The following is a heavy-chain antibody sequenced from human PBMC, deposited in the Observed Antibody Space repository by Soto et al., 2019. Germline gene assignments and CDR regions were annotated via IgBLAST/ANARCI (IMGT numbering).Heavy chain of an antibody. CDR1: GFTFSSSA. CDR2: ISYDGSNK. CDR3: ARTASGWLQANDAFDI. D-gene: IGHD5-12*01. V-gene: IGHV3-30-3*01. Sequence: QVQLVESGGGVVQPGRSLRLSCAASGFTFSSSAMHWVRQAPGKGQEWVAGISYDGSNKYYADSVKGRFTISRDNSKNTLYLQMNSLRAEDTAVYYCARTASGWLQANDAFDIWGQGTMVTVSS. J-gene: IGHJ3*02.